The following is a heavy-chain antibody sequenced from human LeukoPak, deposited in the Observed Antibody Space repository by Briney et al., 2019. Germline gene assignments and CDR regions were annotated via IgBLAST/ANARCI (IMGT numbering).Heavy chain of an antibody. CDR1: GGSFNNYY. V-gene: IGHV4-4*07. CDR3: ARARGRLLLIDY. J-gene: IGHJ4*02. D-gene: IGHD2-15*01. Sequence: SETLSLTCTVPGGSFNNYYWNWIRQPAGKGLEWIGRIYSSGSTYYNPSLKSRVTMSVDTSKNQFSLNLTSVTAADSAVYYCARARGRLLLIDYWGQGTLVTVSS. CDR2: IYSSGST.